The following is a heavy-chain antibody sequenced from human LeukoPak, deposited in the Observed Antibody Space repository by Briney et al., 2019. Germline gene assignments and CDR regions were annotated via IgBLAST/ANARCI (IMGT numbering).Heavy chain of an antibody. J-gene: IGHJ6*02. CDR2: IRSKTYGGTT. Sequence: GGSLRLSSTVSGFTFGDHAMSWVRQAPGTGLEWVGFIRSKTYGGTTEYAASVKGRFIISRDDSTSIAYLQMNSLKTEDTAVYYCTRGPIQLWLYHGMDVWGQGTTVTVSS. D-gene: IGHD5-18*01. CDR3: TRGPIQLWLYHGMDV. V-gene: IGHV3-49*04. CDR1: GFTFGDHA.